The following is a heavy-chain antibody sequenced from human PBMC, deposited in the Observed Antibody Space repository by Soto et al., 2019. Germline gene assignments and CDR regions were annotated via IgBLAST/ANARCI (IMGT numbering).Heavy chain of an antibody. CDR2: ISWNSGSI. CDR3: AKDMRYCSDGSGYCPFDY. Sequence: HPGGSLRLSCAASGFTFDDYAMLWVRQTPGKGLEWVSSISWNSGSIGYADSVKGRFTISRDNAKNSLYLQMHSLRAEDTALYYCAKDMRYCSDGSGYCPFDYWGQGTQVTVSS. D-gene: IGHD2-15*01. J-gene: IGHJ4*02. CDR1: GFTFDDYA. V-gene: IGHV3-9*01.